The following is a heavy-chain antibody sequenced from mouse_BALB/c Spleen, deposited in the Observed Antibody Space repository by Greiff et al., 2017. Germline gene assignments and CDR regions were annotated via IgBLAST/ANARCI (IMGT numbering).Heavy chain of an antibody. CDR2: ISSGSSTI. CDR1: GFTFSSFG. Sequence: EVQGVESGGGLVQPGGSRKLSCAASGFTFSSFGMHWVRQAPEKGLEWVAYISSGSSTIYYADTVKGRFTISRDNPKNTLFLQMTSLRSEDTAMYYCARAGEAYWGQGTLVTVSA. V-gene: IGHV5-17*02. D-gene: IGHD3-3*01. J-gene: IGHJ3*01. CDR3: ARAGEAY.